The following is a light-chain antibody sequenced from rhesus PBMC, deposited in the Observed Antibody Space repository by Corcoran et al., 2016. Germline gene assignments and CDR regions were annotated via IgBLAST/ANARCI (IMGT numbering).Light chain of an antibody. CDR3: QQSDSYPYN. Sequence: DIQMTQSPSSLSASVGDTVTITCRASQGISSYLAWYQQKPGKAPKPLSHSASNLESGVPSRFSGSGAGTDFSLTISSLQPEDFETYYCQQSDSYPYNFGQGTKVEIK. J-gene: IGKJ2*01. CDR2: SAS. CDR1: QGISSY. V-gene: IGKV1S14*01.